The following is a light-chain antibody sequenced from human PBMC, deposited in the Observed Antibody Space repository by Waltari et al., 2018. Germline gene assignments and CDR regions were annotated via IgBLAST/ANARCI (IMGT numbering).Light chain of an antibody. CDR3: SSYTSTDVV. J-gene: IGLJ2*01. CDR1: RSDVGGYHY. CDR2: DVS. V-gene: IGLV2-14*01. Sequence: QSALTQPASVSGSPGQSITISCTGTRSDVGGYHYVSWYQQHPGKPPKLMIYDVSNRPSGVSNRFSGSKSGNTASLTISGLQAEDEADYYCSSYTSTDVVFGGGTKLTVL.